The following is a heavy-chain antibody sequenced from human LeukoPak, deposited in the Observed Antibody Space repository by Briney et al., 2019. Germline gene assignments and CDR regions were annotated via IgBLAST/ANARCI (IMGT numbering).Heavy chain of an antibody. Sequence: GGSLSLSWAASGFTFSSFRITWFRQAPGKGLEWVSSISSSSSYIYYADSVKGRFTISRDNAKNSLYLQMNSLRAEDTAVYYCARDPGWGPLDYWGQGTLVTVSS. D-gene: IGHD7-27*01. CDR2: ISSSSSYI. CDR1: GFTFSSFR. J-gene: IGHJ4*02. V-gene: IGHV3-21*01. CDR3: ARDPGWGPLDY.